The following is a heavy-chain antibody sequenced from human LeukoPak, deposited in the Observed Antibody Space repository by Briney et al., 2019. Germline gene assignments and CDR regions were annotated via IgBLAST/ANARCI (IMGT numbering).Heavy chain of an antibody. J-gene: IGHJ4*02. CDR2: IYHTGSN. Sequence: PSQTLFLTCTVSGGSFSDGDYYWGWIRQPPGKGLEWIAYIYHTGSNFVNPSLKSRGVISVDTSKNQFYLKLTSVTAADAAVYYCVRGGSYHVIDFWGQGTLVTVSS. CDR3: VRGGSYHVIDF. D-gene: IGHD3-16*02. V-gene: IGHV4-30-4*01. CDR1: GGSFSDGDYY.